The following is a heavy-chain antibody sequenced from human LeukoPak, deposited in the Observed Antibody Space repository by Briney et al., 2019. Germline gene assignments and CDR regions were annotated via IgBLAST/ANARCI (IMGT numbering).Heavy chain of an antibody. V-gene: IGHV4-34*01. D-gene: IGHD5-24*01. CDR1: GGSFSGYY. Sequence: SETLSLTCAVYGGSFSGYYWSWIRQPPGKGLEGIGEINHSGSTNYNPSLKSRVTISVDTSKNQFSLKLSSVTAADTAVYYCARRRGVDGYNFWGQGTLVTVSS. CDR3: ARRRGVDGYNF. CDR2: INHSGST. J-gene: IGHJ4*02.